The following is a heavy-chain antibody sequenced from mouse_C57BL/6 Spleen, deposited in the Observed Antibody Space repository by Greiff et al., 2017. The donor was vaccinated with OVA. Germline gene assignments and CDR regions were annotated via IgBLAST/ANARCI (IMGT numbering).Heavy chain of an antibody. V-gene: IGHV2-5*01. J-gene: IGHJ1*03. CDR3: AKNGDYYGTRYFDV. Sequence: QVQLKESGPGLVQPSQSLSITCTVSGFSLTSYGVHWVRQSPGKGLEWLGVIWRGGSTDYNAAFMSRLSITKDNSKSQVFFKMNSLQADDTAIYYCAKNGDYYGTRYFDVWGTGTTVTVSS. D-gene: IGHD1-1*01. CDR1: GFSLTSYG. CDR2: IWRGGST.